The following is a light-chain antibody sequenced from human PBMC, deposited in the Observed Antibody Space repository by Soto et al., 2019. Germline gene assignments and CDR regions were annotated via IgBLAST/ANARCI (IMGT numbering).Light chain of an antibody. CDR2: SNN. V-gene: IGLV1-44*01. CDR1: SSNIGSNT. Sequence: QSVLTQPPSASGTPGQRVTISCSGSSSNIGSNTVNWYQQLPGTAPKLLNYSNNQRPSGVPDRFSGSKSGTSASLAISGLQSEDEADYYCAAWDESLNGVVFGGGTKLNVL. J-gene: IGLJ2*01. CDR3: AAWDESLNGVV.